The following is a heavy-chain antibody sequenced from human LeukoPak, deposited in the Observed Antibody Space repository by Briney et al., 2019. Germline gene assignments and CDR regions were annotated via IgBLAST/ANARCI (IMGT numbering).Heavy chain of an antibody. CDR1: GFTFSSYG. V-gene: IGHV3-30*02. J-gene: IGHJ4*02. Sequence: GGSLRLSCAASGFTFSSYGMHWVRQAPGKGLEWVAFTRYDESYKYYADSVKGRFTISRDNSKNTLFLQMNSLRGEDTAVYYCARENDSSGYYRYYFDYWGQGTLVTVSS. D-gene: IGHD3-22*01. CDR3: ARENDSSGYYRYYFDY. CDR2: TRYDESYK.